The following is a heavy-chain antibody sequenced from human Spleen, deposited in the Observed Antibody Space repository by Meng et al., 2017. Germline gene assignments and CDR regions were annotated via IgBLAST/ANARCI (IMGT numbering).Heavy chain of an antibody. CDR3: ARGPTTMAHDFDY. D-gene: IGHD4-11*01. CDR1: GGPFSEYY. CDR2: INHSGST. J-gene: IGHJ4*02. V-gene: IGHV4-34*01. Sequence: QVGLTHGGEGRLKHSVTLSLTGFVSGGPFSEYYWSWIRQPPGKGLEWIGEINHSGSTNYNPSLDSRATISVDTSQNNLSLKLSSVTAADSAVYYCARGPTTMAHDFDYWGQGTLVTVSS.